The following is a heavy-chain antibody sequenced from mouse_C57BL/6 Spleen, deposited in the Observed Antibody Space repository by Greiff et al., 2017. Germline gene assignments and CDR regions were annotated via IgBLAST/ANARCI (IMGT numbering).Heavy chain of an antibody. Sequence: EVKLQESGGGLVQPKGSLKLSCAASGFSFNTYAMNWVRQAPGKGLEWVARIRSKSNNYATYYADSVKDRFTISRDDSESMLYLQMNNLKTEDTAIYYCVRVCYYGSGYFDVWGTGTTVTVSS. CDR3: VRVCYYGSGYFDV. CDR2: IRSKSNNYAT. D-gene: IGHD1-1*01. V-gene: IGHV10-1*01. J-gene: IGHJ1*03. CDR1: GFSFNTYA.